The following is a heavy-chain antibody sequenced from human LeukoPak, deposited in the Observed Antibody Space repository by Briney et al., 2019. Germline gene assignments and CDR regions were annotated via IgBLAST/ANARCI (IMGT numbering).Heavy chain of an antibody. V-gene: IGHV3-15*07. CDR1: GFTFSNAW. D-gene: IGHD3-16*02. CDR3: TRNYVWGSYQDY. CDR2: IKSKTDGGTT. Sequence: GGSLRLSCAASGFTFSNAWMNWVRQAPGKGLEWVGRIKSKTDGGTTDYAAPVKGRFTISRDDSKNTLYLQMNSLKTEDTAVYYCTRNYVWGSYQDYWGQGTLVTVSS. J-gene: IGHJ4*02.